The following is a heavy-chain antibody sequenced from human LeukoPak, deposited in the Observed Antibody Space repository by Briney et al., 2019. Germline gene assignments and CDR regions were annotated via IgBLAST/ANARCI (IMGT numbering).Heavy chain of an antibody. CDR3: ARDRVPRGIAARRLDY. D-gene: IGHD6-6*01. CDR2: INHSGST. Sequence: PSETLSLTCTVSGGSISSYYWSWIRQPPGKGLEWIGEINHSGSTNYNPSLKSRVTISVDTSKNQFSLRLSSVTAADTAVYYCARDRVPRGIAARRLDYWGQGTLVTVSS. CDR1: GGSISSYY. V-gene: IGHV4-34*01. J-gene: IGHJ4*02.